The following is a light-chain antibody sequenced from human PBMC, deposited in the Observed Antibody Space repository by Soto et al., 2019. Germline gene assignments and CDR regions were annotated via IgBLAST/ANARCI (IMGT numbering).Light chain of an antibody. CDR2: DAS. Sequence: EMVMTQSPATLSVSPGERATLSCRASQSVSSNLAWYQQKPGQAPRLLIYDASTRATGIPARFSGSGSETDFTLTITSLEPEDFAVYYCQQRNNWPPITFGQGTRLEIK. CDR3: QQRNNWPPIT. CDR1: QSVSSN. J-gene: IGKJ5*01. V-gene: IGKV3-11*01.